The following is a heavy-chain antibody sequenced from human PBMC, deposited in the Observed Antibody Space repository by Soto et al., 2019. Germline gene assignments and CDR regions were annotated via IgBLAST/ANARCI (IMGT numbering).Heavy chain of an antibody. Sequence: QVHLQQWGAGLLKPSETLSLTCTVYGGSFGGYYWSWIRQPPAEGLEWIWEISPSGSPNYNPSLKSRITESVDKSINHFSLKLSSVTAADTAGYYCGRGGGAAPGTWGQGTLVTVSS. CDR3: GRGGGAAPGT. D-gene: IGHD6-13*01. J-gene: IGHJ4*02. CDR2: ISPSGSP. V-gene: IGHV4-34*01. CDR1: GGSFGGYY.